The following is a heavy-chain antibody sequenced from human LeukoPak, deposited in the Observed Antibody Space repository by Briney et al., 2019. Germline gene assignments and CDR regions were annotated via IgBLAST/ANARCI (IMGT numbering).Heavy chain of an antibody. J-gene: IGHJ5*02. D-gene: IGHD6-19*01. CDR3: ARLVYSSGWYWFDP. V-gene: IGHV4-59*08. Sequence: PSETLSLTCAVSGDSISSYYWSWIRQPPGKGLEWIGYIYYSGSTNYNPSLKSRVTISVDTSKNQFSLKLSSVTAADTAVYYCARLVYSSGWYWFDPWGQGTLVTVSS. CDR2: IYYSGST. CDR1: GDSISSYY.